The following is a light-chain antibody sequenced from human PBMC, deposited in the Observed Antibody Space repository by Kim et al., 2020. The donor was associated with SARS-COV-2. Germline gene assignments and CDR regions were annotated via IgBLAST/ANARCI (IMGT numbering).Light chain of an antibody. CDR3: QQYGSSPPYT. V-gene: IGKV3-20*01. J-gene: IGKJ2*01. Sequence: EIVLTQSPGTLSLSSGERATLSCRASQSVSNSYLAWYQQKPGQAPRLLIYGASSRATGIPERFSGSGSGTDFTLTISRLEPEDFAVYYCQQYGSSPPYTFGQGTKLEI. CDR2: GAS. CDR1: QSVSNSY.